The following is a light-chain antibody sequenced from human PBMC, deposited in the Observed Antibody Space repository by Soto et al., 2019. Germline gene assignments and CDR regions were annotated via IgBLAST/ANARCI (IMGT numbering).Light chain of an antibody. CDR3: SSYTSSSTPFYV. CDR1: SSDVGGYNY. Sequence: QSVLTQPASVSGSPGQPITISCTGASSDVGGYNYVSWYQRHPGKAPKLMIYDVSNRPSGVSNRFSGSKSGNTASLTISGLQAEDEADYYCSSYTSSSTPFYVFGTGTKVTVL. V-gene: IGLV2-14*01. J-gene: IGLJ1*01. CDR2: DVS.